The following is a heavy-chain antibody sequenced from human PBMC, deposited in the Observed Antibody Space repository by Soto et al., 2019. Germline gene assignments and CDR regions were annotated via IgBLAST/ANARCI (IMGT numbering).Heavy chain of an antibody. CDR3: ARDNTYYDFWSGYRNYFDY. V-gene: IGHV3-48*01. CDR1: GFTFSSYS. CDR2: ISSSSSTI. D-gene: IGHD3-3*01. Sequence: GGSLRLSCAASGFTFSSYSMNWVRQAPGKGLEWVSYISSSSSTIYYADSVKGRFTISRDNAKNSLYLQMNSLRAEDTAVYYCARDNTYYDFWSGYRNYFDYWGQGTLVTVSS. J-gene: IGHJ4*02.